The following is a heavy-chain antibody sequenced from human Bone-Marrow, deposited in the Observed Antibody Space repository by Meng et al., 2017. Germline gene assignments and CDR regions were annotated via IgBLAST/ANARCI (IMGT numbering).Heavy chain of an antibody. CDR3: ARLYGDSVGATKRPDAFDI. Sequence: GESLKISCAASGFTFSSYAMHWVRQAPGKGLEWVAVISYDGSNKYYADSVKGRFTISRDNSKNTLYLQMNSLRAEDTAVYYCARLYGDSVGATKRPDAFDIWGQGKRV. V-gene: IGHV3-30*04. CDR1: GFTFSSYA. J-gene: IGHJ3*02. D-gene: IGHD1-26*01. CDR2: ISYDGSNK.